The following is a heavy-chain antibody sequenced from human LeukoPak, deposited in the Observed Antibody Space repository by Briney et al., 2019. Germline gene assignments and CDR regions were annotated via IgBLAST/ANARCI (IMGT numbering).Heavy chain of an antibody. J-gene: IGHJ6*03. Sequence: PSETLSLTCAVSGGSISSSNWWSWVRQPPGKGLEWIGEIYHSGSTNYNPSLKSRVTISGDNSKNQFSLKLSSVTAADTAVYYCARGLEEGSSLYYYYYYMDVWGKGTTVTVSS. D-gene: IGHD6-6*01. CDR1: GGSISSSNW. V-gene: IGHV4-4*02. CDR2: IYHSGST. CDR3: ARGLEEGSSLYYYYYYMDV.